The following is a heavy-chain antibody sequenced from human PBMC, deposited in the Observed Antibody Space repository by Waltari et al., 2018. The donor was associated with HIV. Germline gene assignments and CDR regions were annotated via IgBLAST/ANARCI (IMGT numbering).Heavy chain of an antibody. CDR2: IYPGDSDA. CDR3: ARRKGDYRTAFDI. V-gene: IGHV5-51*01. D-gene: IGHD4-17*01. CDR1: GNSFAGYW. J-gene: IGHJ3*02. Sequence: VQSGAEVKEPGESVKIACMRLGNSFAGYWVGWVRLRPAKGTDWMGVIYPGDSDAVYSPSFQGRVIMSTDSSISTVYLQWSSLRASDTAMYYCARRKGDYRTAFDIWGQGTMVTVSS.